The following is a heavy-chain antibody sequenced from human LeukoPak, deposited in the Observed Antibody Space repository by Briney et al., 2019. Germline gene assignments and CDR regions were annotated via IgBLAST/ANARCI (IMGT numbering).Heavy chain of an antibody. Sequence: PGGSLRLSCAASGSTFSGSWMYSVCQAPGEGVVWVSRITGDGSSTRYADSVNGRFTISRDNAKNTLYLQMNSLRVEDTAVYYCARDLYHGSGSYYNGVDYWGQGTLVTVSS. V-gene: IGHV3-74*01. J-gene: IGHJ4*02. D-gene: IGHD3-10*01. CDR2: ITGDGSST. CDR3: ARDLYHGSGSYYNGVDY. CDR1: GSTFSGSW.